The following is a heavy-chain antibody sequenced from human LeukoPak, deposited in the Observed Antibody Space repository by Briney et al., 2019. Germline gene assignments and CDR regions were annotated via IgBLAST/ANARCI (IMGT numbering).Heavy chain of an antibody. Sequence: PSGTLSLTCTVSGDSISSYYWSWIRQPPGKGLEWIGYIYYSGSTNYNPSLKSRVTISVDTSKNQFSLKLSSVTAADTAVYYCARLPFYDSSGYWGQGTLVTVSS. D-gene: IGHD3-22*01. CDR1: GDSISSYY. J-gene: IGHJ4*02. CDR3: ARLPFYDSSGY. CDR2: IYYSGST. V-gene: IGHV4-59*08.